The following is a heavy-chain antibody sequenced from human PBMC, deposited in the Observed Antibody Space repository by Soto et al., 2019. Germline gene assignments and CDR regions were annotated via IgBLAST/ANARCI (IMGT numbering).Heavy chain of an antibody. Sequence: EVQLVESGGGLVQPGGSLRLYCAASGFTFSSYWMSWVRQAPGKGLEWVANIKTDGSEKYYMDSVRGRFTTSRDNARNSFFLQMNSLTGADTAVYYCTRDGSPFALDVWGLGTSVTVSS. CDR2: IKTDGSEK. CDR1: GFTFSSYW. CDR3: TRDGSPFALDV. J-gene: IGHJ6*02. V-gene: IGHV3-7*03.